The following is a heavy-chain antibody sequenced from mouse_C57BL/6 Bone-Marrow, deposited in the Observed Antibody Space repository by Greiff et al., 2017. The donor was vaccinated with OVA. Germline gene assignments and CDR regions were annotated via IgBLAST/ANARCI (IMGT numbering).Heavy chain of an antibody. Sequence: EVQLQQSGPELVKPGASVKMSCKASGYTFTDYNMHWVKQSHGKSLEWIGYINPNNGGTSYNQKFKGKATLTVNKSSSTAYMELRSLTSEDSAVYYCLTLYDYDGAWFAYWGQGTLVTVSA. D-gene: IGHD2-4*01. V-gene: IGHV1-22*01. CDR3: LTLYDYDGAWFAY. CDR2: INPNNGGT. CDR1: GYTFTDYN. J-gene: IGHJ3*01.